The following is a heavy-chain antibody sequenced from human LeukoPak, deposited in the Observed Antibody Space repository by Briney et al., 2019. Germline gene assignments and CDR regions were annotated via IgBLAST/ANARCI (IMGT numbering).Heavy chain of an antibody. J-gene: IGHJ4*02. CDR1: GYTFTGYY. CDR3: AREYSSNLYPFDY. CDR2: INPNSGDT. Sequence: GASVKVSCKASGYTFTGYYMHWVRQAPGQGLEWMGWINPNSGDTNYAQKFQGTVSMTRDMSISTAYMELSRLTSDDTAVYYCAREYSSNLYPFDYWGQGTLVTVSS. D-gene: IGHD6-13*01. V-gene: IGHV1-2*02.